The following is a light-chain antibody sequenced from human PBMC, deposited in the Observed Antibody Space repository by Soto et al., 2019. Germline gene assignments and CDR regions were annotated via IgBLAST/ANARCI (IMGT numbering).Light chain of an antibody. CDR3: HTYNSYSLHT. Sequence: DIQMTQSPSTLSASVGDRITITCRASRSVSRRLAWYQQKPGKAPKLLIYDASSLESGVPSSFSGRGSGTEFTLTISSLQPDDCATYYCHTYNSYSLHTFGQGTKLEIK. V-gene: IGKV1-5*01. CDR2: DAS. CDR1: RSVSRR. J-gene: IGKJ2*01.